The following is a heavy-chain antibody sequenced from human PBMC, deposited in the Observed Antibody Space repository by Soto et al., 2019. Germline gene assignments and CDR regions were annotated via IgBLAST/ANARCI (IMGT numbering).Heavy chain of an antibody. Sequence: SGKGSYLASGYSLNSYCIIWVRQAPGQGLEWMGWISAYNGNTNYAQKLQGRVTMTTDTSTSTAYMELRSLRSDDAAVYYWARDRAHNWFDPWGQGTLVTVSS. CDR1: GYSLNSYC. V-gene: IGHV1-18*01. J-gene: IGHJ5*02. CDR3: ARDRAHNWFDP. CDR2: ISAYNGNT. D-gene: IGHD3-10*01.